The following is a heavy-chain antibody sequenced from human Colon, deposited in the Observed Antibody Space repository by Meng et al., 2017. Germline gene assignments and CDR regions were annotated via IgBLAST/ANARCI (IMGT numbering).Heavy chain of an antibody. Sequence: VQLQQSGPGLVKPSQTLSCTCAISGDSVSSNSAAWNWIRQSPSRGLEWLGRTYYRSKYYNDYALSVKSRITINPDTSKNQFSLQLNSVTPEDTAIYYCARDWGDVRGGFDFWGQGTLVTVSS. CDR1: GDSVSSNSAA. CDR2: TYYRSKYYN. V-gene: IGHV6-1*01. D-gene: IGHD3-10*02. J-gene: IGHJ4*02. CDR3: ARDWGDVRGGFDF.